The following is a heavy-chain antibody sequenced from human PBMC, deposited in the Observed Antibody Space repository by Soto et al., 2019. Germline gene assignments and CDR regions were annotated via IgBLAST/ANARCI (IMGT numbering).Heavy chain of an antibody. D-gene: IGHD2-2*01. Sequence: SETLSLTCTVSGGSISSSSYYWGWIRQPPGKGLEWIGSIYYSGSTYYNPSLKSRVTISVDTSKNQFSLKLSSVTAADTAVYYWARQQGYRNHPLGVVPAEFDYWGRGTLVPVSS. CDR1: GGSISSSSYY. CDR2: IYYSGST. CDR3: ARQQGYRNHPLGVVPAEFDY. J-gene: IGHJ4*02. V-gene: IGHV4-39*01.